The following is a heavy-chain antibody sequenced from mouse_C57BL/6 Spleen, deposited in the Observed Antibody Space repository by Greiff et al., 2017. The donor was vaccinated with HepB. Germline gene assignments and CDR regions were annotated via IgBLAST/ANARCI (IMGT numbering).Heavy chain of an antibody. Sequence: VMLVESGAELMKPGASVKLSCKATGYTFTGYWIEWVKQRPGHGLEWIGEILPGSGSTNYNEKFKGKATFTADTSSNTAYMQLSSLTTEDSAIYYCAREGVKDYYGSRGYFDYWGQGTTLTVSS. CDR1: GYTFTGYW. CDR2: ILPGSGST. J-gene: IGHJ2*01. CDR3: AREGVKDYYGSRGYFDY. D-gene: IGHD1-1*01. V-gene: IGHV1-9*01.